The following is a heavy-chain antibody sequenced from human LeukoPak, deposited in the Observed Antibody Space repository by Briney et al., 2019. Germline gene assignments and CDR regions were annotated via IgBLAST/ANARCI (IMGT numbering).Heavy chain of an antibody. CDR3: ARHGSSKGDWYFDL. CDR2: IYYSGST. V-gene: IGHV4-39*01. D-gene: IGHD6-6*01. J-gene: IGHJ2*01. CDR1: GGSISSSSYY. Sequence: PSETLSLTCTVSGGSISSSSYYWGWIRQPPGKGLEWIGSIYYSGSTYYNPSLKSRVTISVDTSKNQFSLKLSSVTAADTAVYYCARHGSSKGDWYFDLWGRGTLVTVSS.